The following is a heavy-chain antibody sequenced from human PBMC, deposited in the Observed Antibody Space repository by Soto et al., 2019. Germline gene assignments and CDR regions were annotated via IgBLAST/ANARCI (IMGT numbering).Heavy chain of an antibody. J-gene: IGHJ4*02. V-gene: IGHV3-15*01. CDR2: IKSKTDGGTT. D-gene: IGHD7-27*01. CDR3: ATYLANWGGGVGY. Sequence: GGSLRLSCAASGFTFSNAWMSWVRPAPGKVLEWVVRIKSKTDGGTTDYAAPVKGRFTISRDDSKNTLYLQMNSLKTEDTAVYYCATYLANWGGGVGYWGEGTLVAVTS. CDR1: GFTFSNAW.